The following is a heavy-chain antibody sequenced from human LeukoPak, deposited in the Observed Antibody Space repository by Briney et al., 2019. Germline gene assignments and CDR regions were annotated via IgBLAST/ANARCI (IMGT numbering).Heavy chain of an antibody. J-gene: IGHJ4*02. CDR3: ARGLWFGELVPSYFDY. CDR2: IYYSGST. V-gene: IGHV4-39*07. CDR1: GGSISSSSYY. D-gene: IGHD3-10*01. Sequence: SETLSLTCTVSGGSISSSSYYWGWIRQPPGKGLEWIGSIYYSGSTYYNPSLKSRVTISVDTSKNQFSLKLSSVTAADTAVYYCARGLWFGELVPSYFDYWGQGTLVTVSS.